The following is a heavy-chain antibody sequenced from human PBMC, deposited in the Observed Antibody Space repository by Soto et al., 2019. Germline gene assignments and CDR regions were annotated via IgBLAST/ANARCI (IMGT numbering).Heavy chain of an antibody. D-gene: IGHD3-10*01. V-gene: IGHV1-18*01. CDR2: ISASDGST. J-gene: IGHJ4*02. Sequence: QLVQSGGEVKKPGASVRVFCKASGYAFSFGFSWVRQAPGQGLEWMGWISASDGSTNSAPRFRVRITLTTETSTNTAYMNRLSLKSDDTAVYFCATYYFGSGSYYRFDNWGQGTLVTVSS. CDR1: GYAFSFG. CDR3: ATYYFGSGSYYRFDN.